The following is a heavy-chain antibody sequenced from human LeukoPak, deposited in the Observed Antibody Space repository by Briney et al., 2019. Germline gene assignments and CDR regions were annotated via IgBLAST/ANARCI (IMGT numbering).Heavy chain of an antibody. CDR3: ARAHNWKYGSFDF. CDR2: ISSSSSYI. Sequence: GGSLRLSCAASGFTFSSYSMDWVRQAPGKGLEWVSCISSSSSYIYYADSVKGRFTISRDNAKNSLYLQMNSLRAEDTAVYYCARAHNWKYGSFDFWGQGTLVTVSS. J-gene: IGHJ4*02. CDR1: GFTFSSYS. V-gene: IGHV3-21*01. D-gene: IGHD1-7*01.